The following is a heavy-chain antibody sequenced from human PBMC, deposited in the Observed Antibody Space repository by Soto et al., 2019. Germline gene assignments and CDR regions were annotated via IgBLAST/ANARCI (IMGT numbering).Heavy chain of an antibody. J-gene: IGHJ5*02. D-gene: IGHD5-12*01. CDR3: VSNGGVEMATIGEDWFDP. CDR1: GGTFSSYA. CDR2: IIPIFGTA. Sequence: QVQLVQSGAEVKKPGSSVKVSCKAPGGTFSSYAISWVRQAPGQGLEWMGGIIPIFGTANYAQKFQGRVTITADESTSTAYMELSSLRSEDTAVYYCVSNGGVEMATIGEDWFDPWGQGTLVTVSS. V-gene: IGHV1-69*01.